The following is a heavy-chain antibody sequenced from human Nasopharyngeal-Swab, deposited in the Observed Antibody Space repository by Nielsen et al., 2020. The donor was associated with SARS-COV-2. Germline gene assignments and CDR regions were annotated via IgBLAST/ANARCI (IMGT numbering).Heavy chain of an antibody. CDR3: ARENQEYANIWIDY. V-gene: IGHV7-4-1*02. Sequence: PSVKVSCKASGYTFTSNVLNWVRQAPGQGPEYIGWISTKTGAPTYAQAFTGRFVISLDTSVSTTYLQISSLKADDTAVYYCARENQEYANIWIDYWGQGTQVTVSS. CDR2: ISTKTGAP. J-gene: IGHJ4*02. D-gene: IGHD1-1*01. CDR1: GYTFTSNV.